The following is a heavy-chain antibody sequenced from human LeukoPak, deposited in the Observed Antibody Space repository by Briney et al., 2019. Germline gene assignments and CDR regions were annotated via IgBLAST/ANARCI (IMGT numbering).Heavy chain of an antibody. V-gene: IGHV4-4*07. CDR1: GGSMSSFY. D-gene: IGHD5-24*01. J-gene: IGHJ3*02. CDR2: IYTSGST. Sequence: SETLSLTCTVSGGSMSSFYWDWIRQPAGKGLQWIGRIYTSGSTNYNPSLKSRVTISVDTSKNQFSLKLSSVTAADTAVYYCARDRVEMASDAFDIRGQGTMVTVSS. CDR3: ARDRVEMASDAFDI.